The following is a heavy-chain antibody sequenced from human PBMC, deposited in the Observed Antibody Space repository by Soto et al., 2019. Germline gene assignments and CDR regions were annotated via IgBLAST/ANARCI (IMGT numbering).Heavy chain of an antibody. V-gene: IGHV4-59*01. D-gene: IGHD3-9*01. Sequence: QVQLQESGPGLVKPSETLSLTCTVSGGSISSYYWSWIRQPPGKGLEWIGYIYYSGSTNYNPSLKRRVTISVDTSKNQFPLKLSSMTAPATAVDYCARARDDILPGFYFDYWGQGTLVTVSS. CDR2: IYYSGST. CDR3: ARARDDILPGFYFDY. CDR1: GGSISSYY. J-gene: IGHJ4*02.